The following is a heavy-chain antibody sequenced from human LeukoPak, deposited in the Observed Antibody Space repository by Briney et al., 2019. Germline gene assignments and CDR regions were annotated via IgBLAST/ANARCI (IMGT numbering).Heavy chain of an antibody. CDR3: ARDQSEDIRVDFDY. CDR1: GYTFTNYA. V-gene: IGHV1-3*01. J-gene: IGHJ4*02. Sequence: ASVKVSCKASGYTFTNYAIHWVRQAPGQRLEWMGWINGGNGYTKYSQNFQGRVTITRDTSASTAYMELSSLRSEDTAVYYCARDQSEDIRVDFDYWGQGTLVTVSS. D-gene: IGHD2-15*01. CDR2: INGGNGYT.